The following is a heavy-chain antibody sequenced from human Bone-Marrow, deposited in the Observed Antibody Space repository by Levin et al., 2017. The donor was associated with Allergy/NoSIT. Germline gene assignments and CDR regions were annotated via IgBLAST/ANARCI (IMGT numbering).Heavy chain of an antibody. CDR3: ARGHYDFNL. V-gene: IGHV4-59*02. CDR2: IYDTATV. CDR1: GGSVSRTY. D-gene: IGHD3-3*01. J-gene: IGHJ4*02. Sequence: SETLSLTCSVSGGSVSRTYWSWIRQPPGKGLQWIAYIYDTATVNYNPSLKSRVVISVDTSRNEVSLKLASVTAADTAVYYCARGHYDFNLWGQGTLVTVSS.